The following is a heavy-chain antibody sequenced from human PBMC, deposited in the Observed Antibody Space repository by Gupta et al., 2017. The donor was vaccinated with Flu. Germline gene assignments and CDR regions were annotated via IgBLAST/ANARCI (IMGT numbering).Heavy chain of an antibody. D-gene: IGHD3-16*01. Sequence: YGINGDRQVPGKGLEWVAINSYDGRQAYYGDAVRGRFTISRDNSRDAVCLKLNMRTSEDTAVYDCEQSRYYDFSGAHFDWWGQGTRGTVVS. J-gene: IGHJ4*02. CDR1: YG. V-gene: IGHV3-30*03. CDR3: EQSRYYDFSGAHFDW. CDR2: NSYDGRQA.